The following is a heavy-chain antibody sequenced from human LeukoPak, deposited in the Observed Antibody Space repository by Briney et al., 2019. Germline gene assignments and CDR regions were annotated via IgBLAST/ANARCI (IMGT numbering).Heavy chain of an antibody. J-gene: IGHJ4*02. D-gene: IGHD4/OR15-4a*01. V-gene: IGHV3-23*01. Sequence: GGSLRLSCSASGFTFNNYALTWVRQTPGKGLECVSAISGDGVSPYYADSVRGRFTISRNNSKNTLYLQMNSLRVEDTAVYFCARDPGAFPYFFDSWGQGTLVTVSS. CDR2: ISGDGVSP. CDR3: ARDPGAFPYFFDS. CDR1: GFTFNNYA.